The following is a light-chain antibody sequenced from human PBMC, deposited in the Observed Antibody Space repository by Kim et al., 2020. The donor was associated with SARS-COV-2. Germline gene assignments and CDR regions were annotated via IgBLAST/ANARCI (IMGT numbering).Light chain of an antibody. V-gene: IGKV3-11*01. CDR3: QQELT. CDR2: DAS. Sequence: PGERATLSCRASQSVSSYLAWYQQKPGQAPRLLIYDASNRATGIPARFSGSGSGTDFTLTISSLEPEDFAVYYCQQELTFGGGTKVDIK. CDR1: QSVSSY. J-gene: IGKJ4*01.